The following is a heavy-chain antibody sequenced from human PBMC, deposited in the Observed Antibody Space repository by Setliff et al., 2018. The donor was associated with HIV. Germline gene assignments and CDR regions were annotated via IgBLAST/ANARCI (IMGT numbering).Heavy chain of an antibody. J-gene: IGHJ4*02. CDR1: GGTFSSSA. V-gene: IGHV1-69*05. CDR2: IIPIFGTT. CDR3: ARVPLSGWLYFDY. Sequence: SVKVSCKASGGTFSSSAISWVRQAPGQGLEWMGGIIPIFGTTNYAQKFQGRVTMTTDTSTSTAYMELRSLRSDDTAVYYCARVPLSGWLYFDYWGQGTLVTVSS. D-gene: IGHD6-19*01.